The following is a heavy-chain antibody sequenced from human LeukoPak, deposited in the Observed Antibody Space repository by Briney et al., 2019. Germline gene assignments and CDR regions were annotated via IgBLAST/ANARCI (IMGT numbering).Heavy chain of an antibody. D-gene: IGHD1-26*01. J-gene: IGHJ5*02. Sequence: SETLSLTCTVSGGSISRYYWTWIRQPPGKGLEWIGYVYDSGSTNYNPSLKSRVTISVDTSKNQFSLKLSSVTAADTAVYYCARARLVGATGWFDPWGQGTLVTVSS. CDR2: VYDSGST. V-gene: IGHV4-59*01. CDR1: GGSISRYY. CDR3: ARARLVGATGWFDP.